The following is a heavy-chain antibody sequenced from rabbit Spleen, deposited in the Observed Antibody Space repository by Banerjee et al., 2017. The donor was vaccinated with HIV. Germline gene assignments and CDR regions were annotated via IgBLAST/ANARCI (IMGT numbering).Heavy chain of an antibody. J-gene: IGHJ6*01. V-gene: IGHV1S45*01. CDR1: GFSLSNYA. Sequence: QEQLEESGGGLVTPGGTLTLTCTASGFSLSNYAMGWVRQAPGKGLEWIAYINAAGGSSWYASWAKGRFTISKTSSTTGTLQMTSLTAADTATYFCARSTYGYDDYADLYYAAMDLWGPGTLVTVS. CDR2: INAAGGSS. D-gene: IGHD6-1*01. CDR3: ARSTYGYDDYADLYYAAMDL.